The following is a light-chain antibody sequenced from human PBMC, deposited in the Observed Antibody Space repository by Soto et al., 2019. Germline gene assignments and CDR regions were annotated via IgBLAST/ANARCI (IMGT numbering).Light chain of an antibody. Sequence: DIQMTQSPSTLSESVGDRVSMACRASQRIGSWFAWFQQKSGKVPKLLIYKASTLESGVPSRFSGSGSGTEFTLTISSLQPDDFATYYCQQYNGYSLTFGGGTKVEIK. CDR3: QQYNGYSLT. J-gene: IGKJ4*01. V-gene: IGKV1-5*03. CDR1: QRIGSW. CDR2: KAS.